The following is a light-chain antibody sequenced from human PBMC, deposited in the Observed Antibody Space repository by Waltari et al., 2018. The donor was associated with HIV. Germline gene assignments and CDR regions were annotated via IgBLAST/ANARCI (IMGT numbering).Light chain of an antibody. CDR1: QSVLSSSQNPTT. CDR3: QQYYVTPLT. CDR2: WAS. J-gene: IGKJ4*01. V-gene: IGKV4-1*01. Sequence: DIVMTQSPDSLAVSLGERATINCKSSQSVLSSSQNPTTLACSQQNPGQSPKLLIYWASTRESGVPDRFSGSGSGTDFTLTISSLQAEDVAVYYCQQYYVTPLTFGGGTKVEIK.